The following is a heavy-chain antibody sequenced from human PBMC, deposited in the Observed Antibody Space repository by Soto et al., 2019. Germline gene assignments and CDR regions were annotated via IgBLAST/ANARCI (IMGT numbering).Heavy chain of an antibody. CDR3: ARVFGYSYGYSDY. CDR2: IYHTGST. D-gene: IGHD5-18*01. J-gene: IGHJ4*02. CDR1: GYSINSGYY. V-gene: IGHV4-38-2*01. Sequence: SETLSLTCAVSGYSINSGYYWGWIRQPPGKGLEWIGSIYHTGSTYYNPSPKGRVTISVDTSKNQFSLKLISVTAADTAVYYCARVFGYSYGYSDYWGQGTLVTVSS.